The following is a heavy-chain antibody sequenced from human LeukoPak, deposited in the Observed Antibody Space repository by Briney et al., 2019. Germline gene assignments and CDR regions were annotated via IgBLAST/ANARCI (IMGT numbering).Heavy chain of an antibody. V-gene: IGHV3-23*01. Sequence: PGGSLRLSCAASGFTFSSYAMSWVRQAPGKGLEWVSAISGSGGSTYYADSVKGRFTISRDNSKNTLYLQMNSLRVEDTAVYYCAIHLAAVTTSPFDYWGQGTLVTVSS. CDR2: ISGSGGST. J-gene: IGHJ4*02. D-gene: IGHD4-17*01. CDR1: GFTFSSYA. CDR3: AIHLAAVTTSPFDY.